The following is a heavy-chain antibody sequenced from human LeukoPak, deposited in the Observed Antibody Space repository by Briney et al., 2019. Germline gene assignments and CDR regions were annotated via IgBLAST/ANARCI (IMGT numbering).Heavy chain of an antibody. D-gene: IGHD6-19*01. V-gene: IGHV1-18*01. CDR3: VSLAHVEVSGQEGY. J-gene: IGHJ4*02. CDR1: GYTFTSYG. Sequence: ASVKVSCKASGYTFTSYGISWVRQAPGQGLEWMGWISGYNGNANYAQNLQGRVTMTTETSTSTAYMELRSLRSGDTAVYYCVSLAHVEVSGQEGYWGQGTLVTVSS. CDR2: ISGYNGNA.